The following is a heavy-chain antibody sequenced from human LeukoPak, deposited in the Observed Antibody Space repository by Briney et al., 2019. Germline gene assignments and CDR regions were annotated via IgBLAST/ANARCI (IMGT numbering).Heavy chain of an antibody. V-gene: IGHV1-69*13. CDR1: GGTFSSYA. CDR3: NSPSYYYGMDV. J-gene: IGHJ6*02. D-gene: IGHD4-23*01. Sequence: SVKVFCKASGGTFSSYAISWVRQAPGQGLEWMGGIIPIFGTANYAQKFQGRVTITADESMSTAYMELSSLRSEDTAVYYCNSPSYYYGMDVWGQGTTVTVSS. CDR2: IIPIFGTA.